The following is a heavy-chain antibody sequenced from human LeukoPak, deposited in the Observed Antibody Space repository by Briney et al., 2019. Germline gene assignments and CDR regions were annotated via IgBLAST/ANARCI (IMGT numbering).Heavy chain of an antibody. J-gene: IGHJ6*02. CDR3: AREVYCSSTSCHQRDYYYYGMDV. CDR1: GYTFTGYY. D-gene: IGHD2-2*01. Sequence: GASVKVSCKDSGYTFTGYYMHWVRQAPGQGLEWMGWINPNSGGTNYAQKFQGRVTMTRDTSISTAYMELSRLRSDDTAVYYCAREVYCSSTSCHQRDYYYYGMDVWGQGTTVTVSS. V-gene: IGHV1-2*02. CDR2: INPNSGGT.